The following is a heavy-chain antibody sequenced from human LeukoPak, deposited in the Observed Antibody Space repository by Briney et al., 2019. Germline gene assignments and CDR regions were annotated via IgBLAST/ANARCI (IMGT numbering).Heavy chain of an antibody. CDR2: IRSKANSYAT. CDR3: TRHVAARQNWFDP. D-gene: IGHD6-6*01. Sequence: GGSLRLSCAASGFTFSGSAMHWVRQASGKGLEWVGRIRSKANSYATAYAASVKGRFTISRDDSKTTAYLQMNSLKTEDTAVYYCTRHVAARQNWFDPWGQGTLVTVSS. J-gene: IGHJ5*02. CDR1: GFTFSGSA. V-gene: IGHV3-73*01.